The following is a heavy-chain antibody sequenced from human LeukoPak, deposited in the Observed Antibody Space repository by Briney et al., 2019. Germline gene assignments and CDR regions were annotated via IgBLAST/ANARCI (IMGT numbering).Heavy chain of an antibody. CDR1: GFTFSSYA. CDR2: ISYDGSNK. D-gene: IGHD3-10*01. CDR3: ARGFGPGVGSGSYYSYYYYMDV. Sequence: GGSLRLSCAASGFTFSSYAMHWVRQAPGKGLEWVAVISYDGSNKYYADSVKGRFTISRDNSKNTLYLQMNSLRAEDTAVYYCARGFGPGVGSGSYYSYYYYMDVWGKGTTVTVSS. J-gene: IGHJ6*03. V-gene: IGHV3-30-3*01.